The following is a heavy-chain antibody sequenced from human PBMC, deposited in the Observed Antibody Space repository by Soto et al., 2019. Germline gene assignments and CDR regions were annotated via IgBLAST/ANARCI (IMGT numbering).Heavy chain of an antibody. V-gene: IGHV3-21*01. J-gene: IGHJ3*02. CDR1: GFTFSSYS. D-gene: IGHD4-17*01. Sequence: LRLSCAASGFTFSSYSMNWVRQAPGKGLEWVSSISSSSSYIYYADSVKGRFTISRDNAKNSLYLQMNSLRAEDTAVYYCVGDYLPSGAFDIWCQGTMATVSS. CDR3: VGDYLPSGAFDI. CDR2: ISSSSSYI.